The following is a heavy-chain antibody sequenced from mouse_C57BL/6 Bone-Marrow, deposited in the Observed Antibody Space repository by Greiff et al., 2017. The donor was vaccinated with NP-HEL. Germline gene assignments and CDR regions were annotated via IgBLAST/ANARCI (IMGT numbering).Heavy chain of an antibody. Sequence: ESGPGLVKPSQSLSLTCSVTGYSITSGYYWNWIRQFPGNKLEWMGYISYDGSNNYNPSLKNRISITRDTSKNQFFLKLNSVTTEDTATYYCAREVVYWYFDVWGTGTTVTVSS. J-gene: IGHJ1*03. CDR2: ISYDGSN. CDR1: GYSITSGYY. D-gene: IGHD1-1*02. V-gene: IGHV3-6*01. CDR3: AREVVYWYFDV.